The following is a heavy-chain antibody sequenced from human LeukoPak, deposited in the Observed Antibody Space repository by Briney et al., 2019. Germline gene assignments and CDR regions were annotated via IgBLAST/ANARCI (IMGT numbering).Heavy chain of an antibody. CDR3: ARYARLNDAFDI. CDR1: GFTVSSNY. Sequence: GGSLRLSCAASGFTVSSNYMSWVRQAPGKGLEWVSVIYSGGSTYYADSVKGRFTISRDNSKNTLYLQMNSLRAEDTAVYYCARYARLNDAFDIWGQGTMVTVSS. J-gene: IGHJ3*02. V-gene: IGHV3-53*01. CDR2: IYSGGST.